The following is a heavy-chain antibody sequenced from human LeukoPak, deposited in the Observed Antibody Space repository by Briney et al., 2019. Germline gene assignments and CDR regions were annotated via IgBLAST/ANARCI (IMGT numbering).Heavy chain of an antibody. CDR2: IYYSGST. CDR3: ARLSATTTYFDY. CDR1: GGSISSYY. Sequence: PETLSLTCTVSGGSISSYYWSWIRQPPGKGLEWIGYIYYSGSTNYNPSLKSRVTISVDTSKNQFSLKLSSVTAADTAVYYCARLSATTTYFDYWGQGTLVTVSS. D-gene: IGHD1-14*01. V-gene: IGHV4-59*01. J-gene: IGHJ4*02.